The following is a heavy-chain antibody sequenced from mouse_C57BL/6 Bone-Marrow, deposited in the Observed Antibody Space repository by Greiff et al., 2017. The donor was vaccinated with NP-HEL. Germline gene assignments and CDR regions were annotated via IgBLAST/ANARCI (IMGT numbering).Heavy chain of an antibody. CDR3: ARVLYDYDALYAMDY. CDR2: ISSGSSTI. Sequence: EVKLVESGGGLVKPGGSLKLSCAASGFTFSDYGMHWVRQAPEKGLEWVAYISSGSSTIYYADTVKGRFTISRDNAKNTLFLQMTSLRSEDTAMYYCARVLYDYDALYAMDYWGQGTSVTVSS. D-gene: IGHD2-4*01. J-gene: IGHJ4*01. V-gene: IGHV5-17*01. CDR1: GFTFSDYG.